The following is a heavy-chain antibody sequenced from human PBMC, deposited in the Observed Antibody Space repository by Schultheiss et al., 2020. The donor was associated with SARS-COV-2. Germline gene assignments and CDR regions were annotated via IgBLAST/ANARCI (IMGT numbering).Heavy chain of an antibody. CDR3: AKQNLAVAISYYYYGLDV. CDR2: ISGSGGST. J-gene: IGHJ6*02. Sequence: GGSLRLSCAASGFTVSSNYMSWVRQAPGKGLEWVSAISGSGGSTYYADSVKGRFTISRDNSKNTLYLQMNSLRAEDTAVYYCAKQNLAVAISYYYYGLDVWGQGTTVTVSS. D-gene: IGHD6-19*01. V-gene: IGHV3-23*01. CDR1: GFTVSSNY.